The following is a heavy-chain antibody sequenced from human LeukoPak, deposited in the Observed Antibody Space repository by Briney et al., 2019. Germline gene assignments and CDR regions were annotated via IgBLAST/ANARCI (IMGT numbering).Heavy chain of an antibody. CDR3: ARDSGSGYSYGEFDY. V-gene: IGHV1-2*02. J-gene: IGHJ4*02. CDR2: INPNSGGT. D-gene: IGHD5-18*01. CDR1: GYTFTGYY. Sequence: ASVKVSCKASGYTFTGYYMHWVRQAPGQGLEWMGWINPNSGGTNYAQKFQGRVTMTRDTSISTAYMELSRLRSDDTAVYYCARDSGSGYSYGEFDYWGQGTLVTVSS.